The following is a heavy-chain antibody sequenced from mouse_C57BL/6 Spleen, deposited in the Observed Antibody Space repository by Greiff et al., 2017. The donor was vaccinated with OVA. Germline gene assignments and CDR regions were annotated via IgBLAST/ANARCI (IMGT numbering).Heavy chain of an antibody. CDR3: ARYYYGSSYGWYFDV. J-gene: IGHJ1*03. CDR1: GYAFSSYW. Sequence: QVQLKESGAELVKPGASVKISCKASGYAFSSYWMNWVKQRPGKGLEWIGQIYPGDGDTNYNGKFKGKATLTADKSSSTAYLQLSSLTSEDSAVYFCARYYYGSSYGWYFDVWGTGTTVTVSS. D-gene: IGHD1-1*01. CDR2: IYPGDGDT. V-gene: IGHV1-80*01.